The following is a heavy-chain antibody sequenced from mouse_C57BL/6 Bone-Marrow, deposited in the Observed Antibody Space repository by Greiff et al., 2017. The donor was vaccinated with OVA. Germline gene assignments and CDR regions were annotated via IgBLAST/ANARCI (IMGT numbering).Heavy chain of an antibody. CDR2: IDPANGNT. CDR3: ASGERDVAY. V-gene: IGHV14-3*01. J-gene: IGHJ3*01. CDR1: GFTINNTY. Sequence: VQVQQSVAELVKPGASVKFSCTASGFTINNTYIHWVKQRPEHGLEWIGKIDPANGNTNYTPKFQGKATLTADTSSNTAYLQLSSLTTEDTAIYYCASGERDVAYWGQGTLVTVSA.